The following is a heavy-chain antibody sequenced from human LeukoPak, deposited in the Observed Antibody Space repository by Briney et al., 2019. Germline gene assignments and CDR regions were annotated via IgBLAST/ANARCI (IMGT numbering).Heavy chain of an antibody. CDR2: ISAYNGNT. V-gene: IGHV1-18*01. CDR3: ARGGYSYGYMGYFDY. CDR1: GYNFNIYG. Sequence: ASVKVSCKASGYNFNIYGIGWVRQAPGQGLEWMGWISAYNGNTNYAQKLQGRVTMTTDTSTSTAYMELRSLRSDDTAVYYCARGGYSYGYMGYFDYWGQGTLVTVSS. J-gene: IGHJ4*02. D-gene: IGHD5-18*01.